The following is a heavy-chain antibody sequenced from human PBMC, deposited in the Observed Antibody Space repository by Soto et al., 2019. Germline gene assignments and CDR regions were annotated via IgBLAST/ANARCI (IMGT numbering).Heavy chain of an antibody. CDR3: ARDASVPGYSGYDTHYYYYGMDV. J-gene: IGHJ6*01. CDR2: IIPIFGTA. CDR1: GGTFSSYA. D-gene: IGHD5-12*01. Sequence: SVKVSCKASGGTFSSYAISWVRQAPGQGLERMGGIIPIFGTANYAQKFQGRVTITADESTSTAYMELSSLRSEDTAVYYCARDASVPGYSGYDTHYYYYGMDVWGQGTTVTVSS. V-gene: IGHV1-69*13.